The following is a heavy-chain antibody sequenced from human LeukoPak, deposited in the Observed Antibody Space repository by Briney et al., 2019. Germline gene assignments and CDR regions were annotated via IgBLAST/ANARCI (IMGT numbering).Heavy chain of an antibody. CDR2: ISTSGSTI. V-gene: IGHV3-48*03. J-gene: IGHJ4*02. CDR3: ARGFAPHDY. Sequence: GGSLRLSCAVSGFLFSSYEMNWVRQAPGKGLEWVSYISTSGSTIFYADSVKGRFTISRDNAKNSLYLQVNSLRAEDTAVYYCARGFAPHDYWGQGTLVTVSS. CDR1: GFLFSSYE.